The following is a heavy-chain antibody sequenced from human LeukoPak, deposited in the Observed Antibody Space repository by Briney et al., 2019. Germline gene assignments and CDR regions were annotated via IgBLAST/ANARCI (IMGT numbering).Heavy chain of an antibody. CDR3: STGGDIIQVDQQVPFDY. Sequence: GGSLRLSCAGSGFTFSDAWMSWVRQAPGKGLEWLGRTQSKKVGGATHYAAAVKGRFTISRDDSKTTLFLQMNSLKTEDTAVYYCSTGGDIIQVDQQVPFDYWGQGVMVTVSS. V-gene: IGHV3-15*01. D-gene: IGHD3-3*01. J-gene: IGHJ4*02. CDR2: TQSKKVGGAT. CDR1: GFTFSDAW.